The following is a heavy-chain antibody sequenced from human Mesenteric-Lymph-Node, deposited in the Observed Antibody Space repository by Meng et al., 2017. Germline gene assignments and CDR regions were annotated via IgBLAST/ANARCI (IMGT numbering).Heavy chain of an antibody. J-gene: IGHJ1*01. CDR1: GFTFSSYA. V-gene: IGHV3-23*01. D-gene: IGHD3-22*01. CDR3: AERGYYDSSIKIGYFQH. CDR2: ISGSGGST. Sequence: GESLKISCAASGFTFSSYAMSWVRQAPGKGLEWVSAISGSGGSTYYADSVKGRFTISRDNSKNTLYLQMNSLRAEDTAVYYCAERGYYDSSIKIGYFQHWGQGTLVTVSS.